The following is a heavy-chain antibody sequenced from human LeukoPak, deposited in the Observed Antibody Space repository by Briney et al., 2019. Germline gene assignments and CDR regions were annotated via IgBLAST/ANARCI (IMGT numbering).Heavy chain of an antibody. J-gene: IGHJ4*02. V-gene: IGHV1-69*05. CDR3: ASSTGYSSSWFDY. CDR1: GGTFSSYA. Sequence: SVKVSCKASGGTFSSYAISWVRQAPGQGLEWMGRIIPIFGTANYAQKFQGRVTITTDESTSAAYMELSSLRSEDTAVYYCASSTGYSSSWFDYWGQGTLVTVSS. D-gene: IGHD6-13*01. CDR2: IIPIFGTA.